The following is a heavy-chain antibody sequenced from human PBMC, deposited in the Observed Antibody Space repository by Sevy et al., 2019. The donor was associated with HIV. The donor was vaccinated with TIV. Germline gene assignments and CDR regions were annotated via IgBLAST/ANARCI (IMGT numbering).Heavy chain of an antibody. CDR1: GLTFRNAW. Sequence: GESLKISCAASGLTFRNAWMTWVRQAPGKGLEWVGLIKSKVNGGAADYAAPVKGRFTISRDDSKNTMYLQMNSLKNEDTAVYYCAKDRPYTGGHILKHWCQGTLVTVSS. J-gene: IGHJ1*01. D-gene: IGHD6-19*01. CDR3: AKDRPYTGGHILKH. CDR2: IKSKVNGGAA. V-gene: IGHV3-15*01.